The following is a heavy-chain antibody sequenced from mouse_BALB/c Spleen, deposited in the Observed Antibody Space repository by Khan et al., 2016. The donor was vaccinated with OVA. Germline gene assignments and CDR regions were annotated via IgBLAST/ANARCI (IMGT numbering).Heavy chain of an antibody. CDR1: GYSITSDYA. CDR3: ARVYGGDFDY. Sequence: VQLKQSGPGLVKPSQSLSLTCTVTGYSITSDYAWNWIRQFPGNKLECMGFISYSGNTKYNPSFKSRFSITRDTSKNQFFLQLNSVTTEDTATYYCARVYGGDFDYWGQGTSLTGSS. J-gene: IGHJ2*02. CDR2: ISYSGNT. D-gene: IGHD1-1*01. V-gene: IGHV3-2*02.